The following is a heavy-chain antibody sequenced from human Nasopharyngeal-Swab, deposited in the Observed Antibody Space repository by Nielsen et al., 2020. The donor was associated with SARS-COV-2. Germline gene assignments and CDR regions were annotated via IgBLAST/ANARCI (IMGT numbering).Heavy chain of an antibody. V-gene: IGHV3-30-3*01. CDR1: GFTFSSYA. CDR3: AKDPGPYNWFDP. Sequence: GESLKISCAASGFTFSSYAMHWVRQAPGKGLEWVAVISYDGSNKYYADSVKGRFTISRDNSKNTLYLQMNSLRAEDTAVYYCAKDPGPYNWFDPWGQGTLVTVSS. J-gene: IGHJ5*02. CDR2: ISYDGSNK.